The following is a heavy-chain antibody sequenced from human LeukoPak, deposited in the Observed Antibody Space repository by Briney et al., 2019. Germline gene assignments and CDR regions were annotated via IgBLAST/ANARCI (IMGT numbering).Heavy chain of an antibody. J-gene: IGHJ4*02. Sequence: PGRSLRLSCAASGFTFSSYAMHWVRQAPGKGLEWVAVISYDGSNKYYADSVKGRFTISRDNSKNTLYLQMNSLRAEDTAVYYCARDVCYYDSSGYYGGFDYWGQGTLVTVSS. CDR1: GFTFSSYA. V-gene: IGHV3-30-3*01. CDR3: ARDVCYYDSSGYYGGFDY. CDR2: ISYDGSNK. D-gene: IGHD3-22*01.